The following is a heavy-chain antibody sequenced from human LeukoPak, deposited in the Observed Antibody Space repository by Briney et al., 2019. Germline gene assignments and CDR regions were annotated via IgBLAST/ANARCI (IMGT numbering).Heavy chain of an antibody. Sequence: SETLSLTCAVYGGSFSGYYWSWIRQPPGTGLEWIGEINHSGSTNYNPSLKSRVTISVDTSKNQFSLKLSSVTAADTAVYYCASGMSDPPFDYWGQGTLVTVSS. J-gene: IGHJ4*02. CDR1: GGSFSGYY. CDR2: INHSGST. V-gene: IGHV4-34*01. CDR3: ASGMSDPPFDY.